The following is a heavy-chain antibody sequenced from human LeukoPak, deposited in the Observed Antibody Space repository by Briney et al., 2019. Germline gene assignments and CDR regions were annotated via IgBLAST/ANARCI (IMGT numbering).Heavy chain of an antibody. J-gene: IGHJ4*02. Sequence: GGSLRLSCAASGFTFSSYEMNWVRQAPGKGLEWVSYISTSGSTIYYADSVKGRFTISRDNAKNSLYLQMNSLRAEDTAVYYCARDNSGYDLGPFYWGQGTLVTVSS. CDR2: ISTSGSTI. V-gene: IGHV3-48*03. D-gene: IGHD5-12*01. CDR3: ARDNSGYDLGPFY. CDR1: GFTFSSYE.